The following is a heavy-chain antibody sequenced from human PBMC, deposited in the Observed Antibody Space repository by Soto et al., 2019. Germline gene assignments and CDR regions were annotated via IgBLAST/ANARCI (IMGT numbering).Heavy chain of an antibody. CDR3: ARYCSSTSCRYYYCMDV. V-gene: IGHV4-31*03. D-gene: IGHD2-2*01. CDR2: IYYSGST. Sequence: SETLSLTCTVSGGSISSGGYYWSWIRQHPGKGLEWIGYIYYSGSTYYNPSLKSRVTISVDTSKNQFSLKLSSVTAADTAVYYCARYCSSTSCRYYYCMDVWGQGTTVTVSS. J-gene: IGHJ6*02. CDR1: GGSISSGGYY.